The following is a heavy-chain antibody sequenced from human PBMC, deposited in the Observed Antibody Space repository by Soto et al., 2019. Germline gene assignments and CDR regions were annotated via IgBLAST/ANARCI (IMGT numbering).Heavy chain of an antibody. J-gene: IGHJ6*02. CDR3: ARDRRYCSSTSCYPDYYYYYGMDV. Sequence: KPGGSLRLSCAASGFTFSDYYMSWIRQAPGKGLEWVSYISSSGSTIYYADSVKGRFTISRDNAKNSLYLQMNSLRAEDTAVYYCARDRRYCSSTSCYPDYYYYYGMDVWGQGTTVTVSS. D-gene: IGHD2-2*01. CDR1: GFTFSDYY. V-gene: IGHV3-11*01. CDR2: ISSSGSTI.